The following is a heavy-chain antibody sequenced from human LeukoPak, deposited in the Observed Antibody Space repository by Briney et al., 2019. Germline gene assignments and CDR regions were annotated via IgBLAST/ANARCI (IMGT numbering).Heavy chain of an antibody. CDR3: ARDGRDYDFWSGYYPLYYFDY. Sequence: SVKVSCKASGGTFSSYAISCVRQAPGQGLEWMGGIIPIFGTANYAQKFQGRVTITADESTSTAYMELSSLRSEDTAVYYCARDGRDYDFWSGYYPLYYFDYWGQGTLVTVSS. V-gene: IGHV1-69*13. CDR2: IIPIFGTA. D-gene: IGHD3-3*01. CDR1: GGTFSSYA. J-gene: IGHJ4*02.